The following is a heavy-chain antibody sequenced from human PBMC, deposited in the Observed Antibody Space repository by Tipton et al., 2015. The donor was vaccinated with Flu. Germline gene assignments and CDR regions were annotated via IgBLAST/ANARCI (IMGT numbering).Heavy chain of an antibody. CDR2: IYYSGST. CDR3: ARRKTVTTRLTYFDY. D-gene: IGHD4-17*01. Sequence: TLSLTCTVSGGSMSSYYWAWIRQPPGKGLEWIGYIYYSGSTNYNPSLKSRVTISVDTSKNQFPLKLSSVTAADTAVYYCARRKTVTTRLTYFDYWGQGTLVTVSS. CDR1: GGSMSSYY. V-gene: IGHV4-59*08. J-gene: IGHJ4*02.